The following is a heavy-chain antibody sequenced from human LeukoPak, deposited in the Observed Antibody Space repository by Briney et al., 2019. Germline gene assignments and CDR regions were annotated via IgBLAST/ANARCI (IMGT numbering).Heavy chain of an antibody. D-gene: IGHD3-10*01. CDR1: GFTFSDYY. V-gene: IGHV3-11*01. CDR2: IGSSSTGSPI. CDR3: ARQQTKVEYGSGSHDY. J-gene: IGHJ4*02. Sequence: GSLSLSCAASGFTFSDYYISWIRQAPGKGLEWVSYIGSSSTGSPIYYADSVKGRFTLSRDNAKKSLYLQMNSLRAEDTAVYYCARQQTKVEYGSGSHDYRGQGTLVTVSS.